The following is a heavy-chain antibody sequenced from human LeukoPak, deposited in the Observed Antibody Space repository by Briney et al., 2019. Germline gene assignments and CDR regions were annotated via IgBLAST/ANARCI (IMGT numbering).Heavy chain of an antibody. CDR1: GFTFSSYS. CDR3: ARDLYYDSSGYTTRNDY. V-gene: IGHV3-21*01. D-gene: IGHD3-22*01. J-gene: IGHJ4*02. CDR2: ISSSSSYI. Sequence: GGSLRLSCAASGFTFSSYSMNWVRQAPGKGLEWVSSISSSSSYIYYADSVKGRFTISRDNAKNSLYLQMNSLRAEDTAVYYCARDLYYDSSGYTTRNDYWGQGTLVTVPS.